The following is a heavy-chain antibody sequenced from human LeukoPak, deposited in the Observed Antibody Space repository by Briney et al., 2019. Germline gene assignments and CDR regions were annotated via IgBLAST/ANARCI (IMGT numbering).Heavy chain of an antibody. CDR3: ARLAVAGRGYYYYGMDV. V-gene: IGHV4-59*08. Sequence: PSETLSLTCTVSGGSISSYYWSWIRQPPGKGLEWIGYIYYSGSTNYNPSLKSRVTISVDTSKNQFSLKLSSVTAADTAVYYCARLAVAGRGYYYYGMDVWGQGTTVTVSS. CDR1: GGSISSYY. J-gene: IGHJ6*02. CDR2: IYYSGST. D-gene: IGHD6-19*01.